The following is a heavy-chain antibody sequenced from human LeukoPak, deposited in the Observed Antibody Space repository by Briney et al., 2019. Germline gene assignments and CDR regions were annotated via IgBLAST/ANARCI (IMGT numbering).Heavy chain of an antibody. CDR2: MSGNGGTT. D-gene: IGHD3-22*01. CDR3: ARRDYYDSSGYSPLFDY. Sequence: GGSLRLSCAASGFTFSAYAMSWVRQAPGRGLEWVSGMSGNGGTTYYADSVKGRFTISRDNSKNTLYLQMNNLRTEDTAVYYCARRDYYDSSGYSPLFDYWGQGTLVTVSS. V-gene: IGHV3-23*01. J-gene: IGHJ4*02. CDR1: GFTFSAYA.